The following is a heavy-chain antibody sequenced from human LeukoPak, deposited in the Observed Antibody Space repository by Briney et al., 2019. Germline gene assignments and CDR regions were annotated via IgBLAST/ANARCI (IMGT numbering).Heavy chain of an antibody. V-gene: IGHV3-74*01. CDR3: ARGGAFSDNLLDS. D-gene: IGHD3-9*01. Sequence: PGGSVSLSCAASGFSFSSYWMHCVRQAPGKGLVWASRIKSDGSSPGYADSVNGRFTISRDNAKNTLYLQMNSLRAEDTAVYFCARGGAFSDNLLDSWGQGTRVTVSS. J-gene: IGHJ4*02. CDR1: GFSFSSYW. CDR2: IKSDGSSP.